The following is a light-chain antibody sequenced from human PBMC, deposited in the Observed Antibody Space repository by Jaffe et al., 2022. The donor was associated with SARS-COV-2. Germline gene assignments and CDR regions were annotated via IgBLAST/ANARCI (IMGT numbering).Light chain of an antibody. J-gene: IGKJ4*01. CDR1: QSVRNY. CDR2: DTS. V-gene: IGKV3-11*01. Sequence: EIVLTQSPATLSSSPGERVTLSCRASQSVRNYLAWYQQKPGQAPRLLIYDTSNRATGIPARFSGSGSGTDFTLTISSLEPEDFAVYYCQQRSSWPRTFGGGTKVEFK. CDR3: QQRSSWPRT.